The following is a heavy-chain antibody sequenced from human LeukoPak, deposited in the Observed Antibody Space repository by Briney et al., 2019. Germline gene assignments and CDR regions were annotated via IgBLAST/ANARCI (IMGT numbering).Heavy chain of an antibody. CDR3: AKEYIAVAGYYYYYGMDV. CDR2: ISYDGSNK. CDR1: GFTFSNYG. V-gene: IGHV3-30*18. J-gene: IGHJ6*02. D-gene: IGHD6-19*01. Sequence: GGSLRLSCAASGFTFSNYGMHWVRQAPGKGLEWVAVISYDGSNKYYADSVKGRFTISRDNSKNTLYLQMNSLRAEDTAVYYCAKEYIAVAGYYYYYGMDVWGQGTTVTVSS.